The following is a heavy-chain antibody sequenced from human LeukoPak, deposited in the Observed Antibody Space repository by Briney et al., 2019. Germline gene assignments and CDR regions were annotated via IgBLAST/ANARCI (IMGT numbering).Heavy chain of an antibody. V-gene: IGHV3-64*01. CDR3: AILSGSYSGY. CDR2: ISSNGGST. Sequence: GGSLRLSCAASGFTFSSYGMHWVRQAPGKGLEYVSAISSNGGSTYYANSVKGRFTISRDNSKNTLYLQMGSLRAEDMAVYYRAILSGSYSGYWGQGTLVTVSS. J-gene: IGHJ4*02. D-gene: IGHD1-26*01. CDR1: GFTFSSYG.